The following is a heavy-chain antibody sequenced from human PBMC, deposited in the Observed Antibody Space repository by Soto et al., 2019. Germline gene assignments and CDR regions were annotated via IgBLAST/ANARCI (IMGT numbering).Heavy chain of an antibody. CDR1: GGTFSSYA. CDR2: IIPIFGTA. V-gene: IGHV1-69*12. Sequence: QVQLVQSGAEVKKPGSSVKVSCKASGGTFSSYAISWVRQAPGQGLEWMGGIIPIFGTANYAQKFQGRVTITADESTSTACMELSSLRSEDTAVYYCARGGKVGCSGGSCYDLAFDIWGQGTMVTVSS. CDR3: ARGGKVGCSGGSCYDLAFDI. J-gene: IGHJ3*02. D-gene: IGHD2-15*01.